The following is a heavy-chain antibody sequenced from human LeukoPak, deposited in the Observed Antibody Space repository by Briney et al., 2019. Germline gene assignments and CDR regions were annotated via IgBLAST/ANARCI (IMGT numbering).Heavy chain of an antibody. Sequence: SETLSLTCTVSGGSISSYYWSWIRQPPGKGLEWIGYIYYSGSTNYNPSLKSRVTISVDTSENQFSLKLSSVTAADTAVYYCARAGGLGPITMVRGAPLYYYYMDVWGKGTTVTVSS. CDR1: GGSISSYY. V-gene: IGHV4-59*01. D-gene: IGHD3-10*01. CDR2: IYYSGST. CDR3: ARAGGLGPITMVRGAPLYYYYMDV. J-gene: IGHJ6*03.